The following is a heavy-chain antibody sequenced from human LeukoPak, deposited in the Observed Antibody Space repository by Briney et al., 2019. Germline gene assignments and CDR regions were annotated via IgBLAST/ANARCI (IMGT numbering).Heavy chain of an antibody. CDR3: ASGGHSFDY. Sequence: GGSLRLSCAASGFTFSSYWMSCVRQAPGKGLERVSNIKQDGSEKYYVDSVKGRFTISRDNAKNSLYLQMNSLRAEDTAVYYCASGGHSFDYWGQGTLVTVSS. D-gene: IGHD4-23*01. CDR2: IKQDGSEK. CDR1: GFTFSSYW. V-gene: IGHV3-7*01. J-gene: IGHJ4*02.